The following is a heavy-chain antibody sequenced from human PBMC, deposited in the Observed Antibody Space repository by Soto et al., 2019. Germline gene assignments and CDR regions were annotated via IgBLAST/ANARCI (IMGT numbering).Heavy chain of an antibody. D-gene: IGHD3-22*01. CDR2: ISSSGSTI. V-gene: IGHV3-48*03. CDR1: GFTFSSYE. Sequence: GGSLRLSFAASGFTFSSYEMNWVRQAPGKGLEWVSYISSSGSTIYYADSVKGRFTISRDNAKNSLYLQMNSLRAEDTAVYYCAASGGVVVIPTWFDPWGQGTLVTASS. J-gene: IGHJ5*02. CDR3: AASGGVVVIPTWFDP.